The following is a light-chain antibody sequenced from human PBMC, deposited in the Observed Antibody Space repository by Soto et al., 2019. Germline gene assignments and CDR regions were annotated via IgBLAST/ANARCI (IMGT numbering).Light chain of an antibody. Sequence: QAVVTQPASVSGSPGQSITISCTGTSSDVGGYNYVSWYQQHPGKAPKLMIYEVSNRPSGVSNRFSGSKSGNTASLTISGLQAEDEADYYCSSYTSSSCRSFGTGTKLTVL. CDR1: SSDVGGYNY. V-gene: IGLV2-14*01. CDR3: SSYTSSSCRS. J-gene: IGLJ1*01. CDR2: EVS.